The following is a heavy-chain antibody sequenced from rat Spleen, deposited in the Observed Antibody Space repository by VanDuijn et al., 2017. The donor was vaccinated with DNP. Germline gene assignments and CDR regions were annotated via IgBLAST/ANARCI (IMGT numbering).Heavy chain of an antibody. Sequence: EVQLVESGGDLVQPGRSLRLSCVASGFTFSYYWMAWVRQVPGKGLEWIASITSGGVITSYPDSVKGRFTISRDDAKNTLFLQMNSLRSEDTATYYCARVGDLHDGGDGDVLDAWGQGTSVTVSS. V-gene: IGHV5-31*01. J-gene: IGHJ4*01. CDR2: ITSGGVIT. CDR1: GFTFSYYW. D-gene: IGHD1-12*02. CDR3: ARVGDLHDGGDGDVLDA.